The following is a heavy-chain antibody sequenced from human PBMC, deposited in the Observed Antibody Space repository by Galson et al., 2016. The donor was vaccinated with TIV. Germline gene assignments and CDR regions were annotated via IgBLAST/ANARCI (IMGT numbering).Heavy chain of an antibody. V-gene: IGHV3-74*01. CDR3: VRGGEVVGRASQMND. CDR1: RFTSTNYW. CDR2: INIDGSSV. Sequence: SLRLSCAASRFTSTNYWMHWVRQVPGKGLVWVSRINIDGSSVSYADSVEGRFTTSRDNGKNTLYLQLNSLRAEDTAVYHCVRGGEVVGRASQMNDWGQGTLVTVSS. J-gene: IGHJ1*01. D-gene: IGHD2-15*01.